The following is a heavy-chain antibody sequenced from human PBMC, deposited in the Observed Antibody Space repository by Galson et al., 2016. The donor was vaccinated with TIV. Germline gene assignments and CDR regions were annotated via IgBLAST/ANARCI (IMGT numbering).Heavy chain of an antibody. J-gene: IGHJ6*03. CDR3: ASDHEGDSWSGAYRVGYYNFMDV. D-gene: IGHD3-3*01. Sequence: CKASGGTFSSFTISWVRQAPGQGLEWMGRIIPILGIANYAQKFQGRLSIIADKSTSTAYMEMSSLRSEDTAVYYCASDHEGDSWSGAYRVGYYNFMDVWGKGTTVTVSS. V-gene: IGHV1-69*02. CDR2: IIPILGIA. CDR1: GGTFSSFT.